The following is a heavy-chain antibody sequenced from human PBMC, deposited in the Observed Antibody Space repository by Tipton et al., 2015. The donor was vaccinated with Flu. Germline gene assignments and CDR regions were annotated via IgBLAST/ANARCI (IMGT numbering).Heavy chain of an antibody. J-gene: IGHJ5*02. CDR2: IYTSGST. Sequence: TLSLTCSVSGDSIGSDYYWTWIRQPAGKGLEWIGQIYTSGSTKYNPSLKSRVTMSLDTSKNQFSLKMSSVTAADTAMYYCARDYGDLNWFDPWGQGTLVTVSS. CDR3: ARDYGDLNWFDP. CDR1: GDSIGSDYY. V-gene: IGHV4-61*09. D-gene: IGHD4-17*01.